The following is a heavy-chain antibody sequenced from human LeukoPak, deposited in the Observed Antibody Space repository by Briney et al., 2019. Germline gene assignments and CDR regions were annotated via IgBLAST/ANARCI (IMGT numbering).Heavy chain of an antibody. CDR2: INPNSGDT. Sequence: VASVKVSCKASGYTFTGYHMHWVRQAPGQGLEWMGRINPNSGDTNYAQKFQGRVTMTEDTSTDTAYMELSSLRSEDTAVYYCATQTVAYFDLWGRGTLVTVSS. CDR1: GYTFTGYH. CDR3: ATQTVAYFDL. D-gene: IGHD4-23*01. J-gene: IGHJ2*01. V-gene: IGHV1-2*06.